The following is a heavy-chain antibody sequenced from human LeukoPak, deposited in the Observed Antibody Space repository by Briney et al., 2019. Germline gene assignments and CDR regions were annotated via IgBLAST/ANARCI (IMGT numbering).Heavy chain of an antibody. CDR3: ARYSVSYSSSWHYYFDY. CDR1: GYRLTIYG. D-gene: IGHD6-13*01. CDR2: ISTYNGNT. V-gene: IGHV1-18*01. Sequence: ASVTLSFTASGYRLTIYGISWVRQAPGQGLEWMGWISTYNGNTNYAQKFQDRVTMTTDTSTSTAYMELRSLRSDDSAVYYCARYSVSYSSSWHYYFDYWGQGTLVTVSS. J-gene: IGHJ4*02.